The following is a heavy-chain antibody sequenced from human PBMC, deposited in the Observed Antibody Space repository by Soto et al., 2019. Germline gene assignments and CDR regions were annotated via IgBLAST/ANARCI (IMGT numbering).Heavy chain of an antibody. Sequence: SETLSLTCTVSGGSISSSSYYWGWIRQPPGRGLEWIGCIYYSGSTYYNPSLKSRVTISVDTPKNPFSLKLGSVTAADTAVYYCARARATSCFDYWGQGTLVTVSS. CDR3: ARARATSCFDY. J-gene: IGHJ4*02. V-gene: IGHV4-39*01. CDR2: IYYSGST. D-gene: IGHD2-2*01. CDR1: GGSISSSSYY.